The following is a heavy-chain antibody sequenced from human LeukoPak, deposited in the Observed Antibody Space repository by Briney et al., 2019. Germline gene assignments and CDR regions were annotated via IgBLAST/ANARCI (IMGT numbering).Heavy chain of an antibody. J-gene: IGHJ4*02. CDR2: IGSGGTT. Sequence: GGSLRLSCAASGFTFSSYAMSWVRQAPGKGLEWVSAIGSGGTTYYADSVKGRFTISRDNSKNTLYLQMNSRADDTAVYYCAKEGLPGGYFDYWGQGTLVTVSS. D-gene: IGHD2-8*02. V-gene: IGHV3-23*01. CDR3: AKEGLPGGYFDY. CDR1: GFTFSSYA.